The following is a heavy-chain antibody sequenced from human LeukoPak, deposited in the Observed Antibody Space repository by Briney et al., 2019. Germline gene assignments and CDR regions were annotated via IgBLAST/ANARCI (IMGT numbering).Heavy chain of an antibody. CDR1: GFTFSSYG. D-gene: IGHD6-13*01. Sequence: GGSLRLSCAASGFTFSSYGMHWVRQAPGKGLEWVALITYDGGKKYHADSVKGRFTISRDNSKDTLYLQMNSLRPEDTAVYYCAKDRGSSSSAYGMDVWGQGTTVTVSS. J-gene: IGHJ6*02. CDR2: ITYDGGKK. CDR3: AKDRGSSSSAYGMDV. V-gene: IGHV3-30*18.